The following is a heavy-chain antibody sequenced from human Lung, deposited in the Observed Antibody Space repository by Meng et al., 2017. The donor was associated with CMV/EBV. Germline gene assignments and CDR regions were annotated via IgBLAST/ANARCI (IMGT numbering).Heavy chain of an antibody. J-gene: IGHJ6*04. CDR3: ARDSASVGSGYYYYYGMDV. CDR2: IKQDGSKK. CDR1: GFTFSSYW. D-gene: IGHD2-15*01. Sequence: GESLKISCAASGFTFSSYWMSWVRQAPGKGLEWVANIKQDGSKKYYVDSVKGRFTISRDNAKNSLYLQMNSLRAEDTAVYYCARDSASVGSGYYYYYGMDVWGKGPT. V-gene: IGHV3-7*01.